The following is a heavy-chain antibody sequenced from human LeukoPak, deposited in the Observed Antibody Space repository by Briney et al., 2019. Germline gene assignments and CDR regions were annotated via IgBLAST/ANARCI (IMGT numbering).Heavy chain of an antibody. CDR1: GFTVSSNY. V-gene: IGHV3-53*01. J-gene: IGHJ4*02. CDR2: IYSGGST. CDR3: ARGSTEFDY. Sequence: PGGSLLLSCAASGFTVSSNYMNWVRQAPGKGLEWVSVIYSGGSTYYADSMKGRFTISRDNSKNTLYLQMNSLRAEDTAVYYCARGSTEFDYWGQGTLVTVSS.